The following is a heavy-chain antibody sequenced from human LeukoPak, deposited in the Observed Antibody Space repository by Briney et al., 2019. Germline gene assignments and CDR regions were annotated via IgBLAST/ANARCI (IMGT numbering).Heavy chain of an antibody. CDR3: FGGSGYNSDY. CDR2: ISGSGGNT. J-gene: IGHJ4*02. Sequence: GGSLRLSCVASGFTFSSYAMNWVRQAPGKGLEWVSLISGSGGNTYYADSVKGRFTISRDNSKNTLYLQMDSLRAEDTALYSCFGGSGYNSDYWGQGTLVTVSP. V-gene: IGHV3-23*01. D-gene: IGHD3-22*01. CDR1: GFTFSSYA.